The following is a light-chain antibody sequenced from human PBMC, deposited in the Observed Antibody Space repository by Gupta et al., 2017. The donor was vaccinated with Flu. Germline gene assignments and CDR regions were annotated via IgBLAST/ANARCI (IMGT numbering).Light chain of an antibody. CDR2: ANK. J-gene: IGLJ1*01. Sequence: TNACTESDANIGVDCDVRWHQQLPATAPKLLIYANKNRPSGVPERFSGSKSGTSASLAITGPQAEDEADYYCQSYENRRGGYVFGAGTEVTVL. CDR3: QSYENRRGGYV. V-gene: IGLV1-40*01. CDR1: DANIGVDCD.